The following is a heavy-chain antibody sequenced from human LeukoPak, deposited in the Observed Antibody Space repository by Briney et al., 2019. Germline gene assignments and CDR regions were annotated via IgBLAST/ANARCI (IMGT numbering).Heavy chain of an antibody. CDR3: AKGQQWLVDWFDR. V-gene: IGHV3-9*01. J-gene: IGHJ5*02. CDR1: GFTFDDYA. D-gene: IGHD6-19*01. Sequence: PGGSLRLSCAGSGFTFDDYAMHWVRHAPGKGLEWVSGISWNSGSIVYADSVKGRFTISRDNAKNSLYLQMNSLRAEDTALYYCAKGQQWLVDWFDRWGQGTLVTVSS. CDR2: ISWNSGSI.